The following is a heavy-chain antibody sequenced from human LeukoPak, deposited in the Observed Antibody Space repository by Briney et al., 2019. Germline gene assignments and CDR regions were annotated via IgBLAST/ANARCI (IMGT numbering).Heavy chain of an antibody. CDR3: ARVQLGGSGSYHYYYGMDV. Sequence: GGSLRLSCAASGFTFSSYAMHWVRQAPGKGLEWVAVISYDGSNKYYADSVKGRFTTSRDNSKNTLYLQMNSLRAEDTAVYYCARVQLGGSGSYHYYYGMDVWGQGTTVTVSS. D-gene: IGHD3-10*01. CDR1: GFTFSSYA. CDR2: ISYDGSNK. J-gene: IGHJ6*02. V-gene: IGHV3-30-3*01.